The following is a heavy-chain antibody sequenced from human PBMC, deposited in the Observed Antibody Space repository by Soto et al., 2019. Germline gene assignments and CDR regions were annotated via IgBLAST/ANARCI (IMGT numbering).Heavy chain of an antibody. V-gene: IGHV3-74*01. Sequence: KGLVWVSRVSGDGSSTNYADSVKGRFTISRDNAKNTLYLQMNSLRAEDAAVFFFVQAEDGIRDVRSVSAFLLNRSSDL. CDR2: VSGDGSST. CDR3: VQAEDGIRDVRSVSAFLLNRSSDL. D-gene: IGHD3-10*02. J-gene: IGHJ2*01.